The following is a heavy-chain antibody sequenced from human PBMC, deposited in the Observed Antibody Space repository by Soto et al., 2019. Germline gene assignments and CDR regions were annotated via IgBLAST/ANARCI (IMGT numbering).Heavy chain of an antibody. CDR3: AREDYYYYGMDV. V-gene: IGHV3-74*01. CDR1: GFTFSSYW. CDR2: INSDGSST. J-gene: IGHJ6*02. Sequence: GGSLRLSCAASGFTFSSYWMHWVRQAPGKGLVWVSRINSDGSSTSYADSVKGRFTISRDNAKNTLYLQMNSLRAEDTAVYYCAREDYYYYGMDVWGQGTTVTVSS.